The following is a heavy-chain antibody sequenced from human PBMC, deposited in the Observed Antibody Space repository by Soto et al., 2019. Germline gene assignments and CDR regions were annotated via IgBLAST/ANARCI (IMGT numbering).Heavy chain of an antibody. V-gene: IGHV1-2*04. CDR2: INPSSGGA. CDR3: ARQSEYYYASGRAAPLYGMDV. D-gene: IGHD3-10*01. J-gene: IGHJ6*02. Sequence: ASVKVSCKTSGFSFTGYYIYWVRQAPGQGLEWMGSINPSSGGAKYAQKFQGWVTMTRDTSIKTAYMELSRLKSDDTAVYYCARQSEYYYASGRAAPLYGMDVWGQGTTVTVSS. CDR1: GFSFTGYY.